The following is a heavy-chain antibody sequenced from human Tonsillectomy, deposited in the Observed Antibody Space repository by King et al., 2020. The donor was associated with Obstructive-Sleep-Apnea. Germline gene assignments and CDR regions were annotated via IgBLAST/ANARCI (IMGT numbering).Heavy chain of an antibody. Sequence: VQLVESGGGVVQPGRSLRLSCAASGFTFSSYGMHWVRQAPGKGLEWVAVISYDGSNKYYADSVKCRFTISRDNSKNTLYLQMNSLRAEDTAVYYCAKVWFGELWDYWGQGTLVTVSS. CDR2: ISYDGSNK. V-gene: IGHV3-30*18. CDR3: AKVWFGELWDY. CDR1: GFTFSSYG. D-gene: IGHD3-10*01. J-gene: IGHJ4*02.